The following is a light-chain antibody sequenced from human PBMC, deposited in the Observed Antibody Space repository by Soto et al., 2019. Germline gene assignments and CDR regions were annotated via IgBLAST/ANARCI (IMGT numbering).Light chain of an antibody. V-gene: IGKV3-20*01. CDR3: QQYGSSPIT. CDR2: GTS. J-gene: IGKJ5*01. CDR1: QSVSSNH. Sequence: ETVSTQSPGTLALSPGERATLSCRASQSVSSNHLAWYQHKPGQAPRLLIYGTSSRATGIPDRFSGSGSGTDFTLTISRLEPEDLAVYYCQQYGSSPITFGQGTRLEIK.